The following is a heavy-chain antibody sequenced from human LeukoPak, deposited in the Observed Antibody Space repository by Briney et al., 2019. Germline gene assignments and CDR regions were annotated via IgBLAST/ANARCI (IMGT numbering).Heavy chain of an antibody. CDR3: ARDASRYDAAAGIDP. CDR1: GGSISGYY. Sequence: SETLSLTCTVSGGSISGYYWSWIRQPAGKGLEWIGRIYTSGSTNYNPSLKSRVTMSVDTSKNQFSLKLSSVTAADTAVYYCARDASRYDAAAGIDPWGQGTLVTVSS. CDR2: IYTSGST. D-gene: IGHD6-13*01. V-gene: IGHV4-4*07. J-gene: IGHJ5*02.